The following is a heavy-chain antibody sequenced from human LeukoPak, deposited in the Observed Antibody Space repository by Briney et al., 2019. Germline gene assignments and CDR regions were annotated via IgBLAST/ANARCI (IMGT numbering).Heavy chain of an antibody. Sequence: ASVKVSCKASGGTFSSSAISWVRQAPGQGLEWMGWINTNTGNPTYAQGFTGRFVFSLDTSVNTAYLQISSLKAEDTAVYYCARVRRYGGITWEFDPWGQGTLVTVSS. V-gene: IGHV7-4-1*02. J-gene: IGHJ5*02. CDR1: GGTFSSSA. CDR2: INTNTGNP. D-gene: IGHD3-16*01. CDR3: ARVRRYGGITWEFDP.